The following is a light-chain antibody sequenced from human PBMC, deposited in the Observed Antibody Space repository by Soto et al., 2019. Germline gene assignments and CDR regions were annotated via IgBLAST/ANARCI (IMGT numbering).Light chain of an antibody. CDR1: QSVRSN. J-gene: IGKJ4*01. CDR2: GAS. Sequence: EIVMTQSPATLSVSPGERATLSCRASQSVRSNLSWYQQQPGQAPSLLIYGASSRATGIPARFRCSGSGTDFTLTISSLQSEDVAVDYCQQYNNGPPELTFGGGTKVEIK. V-gene: IGKV3-15*01. CDR3: QQYNNGPPELT.